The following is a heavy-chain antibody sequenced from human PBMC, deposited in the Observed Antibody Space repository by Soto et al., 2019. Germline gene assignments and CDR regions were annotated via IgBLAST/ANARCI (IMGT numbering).Heavy chain of an antibody. CDR3: ARLHAPDFYWYFDV. V-gene: IGHV1-46*01. CDR2: MTPRGTTT. CDR1: GFPFSSYY. Sequence: QVQLVQSGAEVKKPGASVKVSCRASGFPFSSYYMHWVRQAPGQGLEGVAMMTPRGTTTFYAESFPGRVTVTRDTSTSTVFMEVGSLISDDTAIYYCARLHAPDFYWYFDVWGRGTLFNVSS. J-gene: IGHJ2*01.